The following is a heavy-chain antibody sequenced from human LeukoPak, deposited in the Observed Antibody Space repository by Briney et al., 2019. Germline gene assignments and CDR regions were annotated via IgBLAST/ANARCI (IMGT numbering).Heavy chain of an antibody. Sequence: SETLSLTCNVSGASIKSYYWNWIRQSPGKGLEWLGNIHYSGTTNYNPSLKSRVTLSLDTSKSQFALKMTSVIAADTAVYYCARDEHGDFQGFDYWGQGTRVTVSS. D-gene: IGHD4-17*01. V-gene: IGHV4-59*13. J-gene: IGHJ4*02. CDR1: GASIKSYY. CDR2: IHYSGTT. CDR3: ARDEHGDFQGFDY.